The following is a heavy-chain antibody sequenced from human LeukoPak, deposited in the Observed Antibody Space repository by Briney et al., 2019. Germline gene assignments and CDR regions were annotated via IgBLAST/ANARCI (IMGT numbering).Heavy chain of an antibody. CDR2: INRDGSST. Sequence: GGSLRLSCAASGFTFSSYWMHWVRQAPGKGLVWVSRINRDGSSTSYADSVKGRFTISRDNAKNTLYLQMNSLRAEDTAVYYCARAVSSFTRYYFDYWGQGTLVTVSS. V-gene: IGHV3-74*01. D-gene: IGHD3-10*01. CDR3: ARAVSSFTRYYFDY. CDR1: GFTFSSYW. J-gene: IGHJ4*02.